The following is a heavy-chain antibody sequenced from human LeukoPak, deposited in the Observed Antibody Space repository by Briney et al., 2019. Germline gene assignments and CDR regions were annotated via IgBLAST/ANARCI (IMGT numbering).Heavy chain of an antibody. CDR3: ARECTNGVCSTYNAFDI. J-gene: IGHJ3*02. CDR2: IKQDGSEK. V-gene: IGHV3-7*05. CDR1: GFTFSSYR. D-gene: IGHD2-8*01. Sequence: PGGSLRLSCAASGFTFSSYRMSWVRQAPGKGLEWVANIKQDGSEKNYVDSVKGRFTISRDNAKNSLYLLMSSLRAEDTAVYYCARECTNGVCSTYNAFDIWGQGTMVTVSS.